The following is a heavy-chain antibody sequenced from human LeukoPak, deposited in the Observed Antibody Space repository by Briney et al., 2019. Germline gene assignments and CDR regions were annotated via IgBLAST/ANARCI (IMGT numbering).Heavy chain of an antibody. CDR3: AREITTDWFDP. CDR1: GGSISSGDYY. J-gene: IGHJ5*02. D-gene: IGHD3-22*01. CDR2: IYYSGST. Sequence: SETLSLTCTVSGGSISSGDYYWSWIRQPPGKGLEWIGYIYYSGSTYYNPSLKSRVTISVDTSKNQFSLKLSSVTAADAAVYYCAREITTDWFDPWGQGTLVTVSS. V-gene: IGHV4-30-4*01.